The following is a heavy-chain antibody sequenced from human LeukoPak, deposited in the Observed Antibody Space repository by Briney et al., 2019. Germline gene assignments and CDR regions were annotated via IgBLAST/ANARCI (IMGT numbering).Heavy chain of an antibody. CDR2: IYTSGST. J-gene: IGHJ4*02. CDR3: ARLHKGVNRAFDY. D-gene: IGHD1-14*01. Sequence: SETLSLTCTVSGFSIRSGYHWGWIRPPAGKGLEWIGRIYTSGSTNYNPSLKSRVTISVDTSKNQFSLKLSSVTAADTAVYYCARLHKGVNRAFDYWGQGTLVTVSS. CDR1: GFSIRSGYH. V-gene: IGHV4-61*02.